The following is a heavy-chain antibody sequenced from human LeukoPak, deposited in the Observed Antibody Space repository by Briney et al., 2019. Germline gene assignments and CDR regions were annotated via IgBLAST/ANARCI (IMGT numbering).Heavy chain of an antibody. V-gene: IGHV4-34*01. Sequence: SETLSLTCAVYGGSFSGYYWSWIRQPPGKGLEWIGSIYHSGSTYYNPSLKSRVIISVDTSKNQFSLKLSSVTAADTAVYYCARTPAILTGYLTDLWGQGTLVTVSS. CDR3: ARTPAILTGYLTDL. D-gene: IGHD3-9*01. J-gene: IGHJ5*02. CDR2: IYHSGST. CDR1: GGSFSGYY.